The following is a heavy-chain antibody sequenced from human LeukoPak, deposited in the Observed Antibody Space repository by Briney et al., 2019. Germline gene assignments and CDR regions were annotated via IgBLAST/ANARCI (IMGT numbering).Heavy chain of an antibody. D-gene: IGHD4-23*01. CDR3: ARETLGGRGYYYYGMDV. CDR2: INPSGGST. Sequence: ASVKVSCKASGYTFTSYYMHWVRQAPGQGLEWMGIINPSGGSTSYAQKFQGRVTITRDTSASTAYMELSSLRSEDTAVYYCARETLGGRGYYYYGMDVWGQGTTVTVSS. CDR1: GYTFTSYY. V-gene: IGHV1-46*01. J-gene: IGHJ6*02.